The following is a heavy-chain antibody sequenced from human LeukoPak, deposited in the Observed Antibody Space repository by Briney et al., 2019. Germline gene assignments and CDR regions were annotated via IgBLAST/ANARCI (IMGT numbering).Heavy chain of an antibody. D-gene: IGHD3-16*01. J-gene: IGHJ4*02. CDR1: GFTFSSYE. V-gene: IGHV3-48*03. CDR2: ISSSGSTI. Sequence: GGSLRLPCAASGFTFSSYEMNWVRQAPGKGLEWVSYISSSGSTIYYADSVKGRFTISRDNAKNSLYLQMNSLRAEDTAVYYCARGPRGGLAFDYWGQGTLVTVSS. CDR3: ARGPRGGLAFDY.